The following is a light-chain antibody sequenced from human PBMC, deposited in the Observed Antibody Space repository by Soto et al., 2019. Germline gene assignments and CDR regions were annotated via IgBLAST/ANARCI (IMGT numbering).Light chain of an antibody. CDR2: GAS. CDR1: QSVSRNY. J-gene: IGKJ1*01. CDR3: QQYGSSPRT. Sequence: EIVFAQSPGTLSLSPGEKATLSCRASQSVSRNYLVWYQQKPGQAPRLLIYGASSRATGIPDRFSGSGSGTDLTLTISKLEPEDFAVYYCQQYGSSPRTFGQGTKVDIK. V-gene: IGKV3-20*01.